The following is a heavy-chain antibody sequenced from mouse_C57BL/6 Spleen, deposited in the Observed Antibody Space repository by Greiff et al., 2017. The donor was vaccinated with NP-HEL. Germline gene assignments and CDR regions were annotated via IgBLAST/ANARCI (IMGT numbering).Heavy chain of an antibody. V-gene: IGHV1-20*01. D-gene: IGHD1-1*01. J-gene: IGHJ1*03. Sequence: VQLQQPGPELVKPGDSVKISCKASGYSFTGYFMNWVMQSHGKSLEWIGRINPYNGDTFYNQKFKGKATLTVDKSSSTAHMELRSLTSEDSAVYYCARGDLYYGSFHWYFDVWGTGTTVTVSS. CDR1: GYSFTGYF. CDR3: ARGDLYYGSFHWYFDV. CDR2: INPYNGDT.